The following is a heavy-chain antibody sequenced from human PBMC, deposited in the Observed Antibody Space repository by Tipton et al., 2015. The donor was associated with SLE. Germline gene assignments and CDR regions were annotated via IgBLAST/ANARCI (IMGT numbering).Heavy chain of an antibody. Sequence: TLSLTCTVSGGSISSGSYYWSWIRQPAGKGLDWIGHISTSGNTNYNPSLNSRVTISLATSKNQFSLKLSSVTAADTAVYYCARHPRTGSGGSCYAFDIWGQGTMVTVSS. D-gene: IGHD2-15*01. CDR1: GGSISSGSYY. J-gene: IGHJ3*02. V-gene: IGHV4-61*09. CDR2: ISTSGNT. CDR3: ARHPRTGSGGSCYAFDI.